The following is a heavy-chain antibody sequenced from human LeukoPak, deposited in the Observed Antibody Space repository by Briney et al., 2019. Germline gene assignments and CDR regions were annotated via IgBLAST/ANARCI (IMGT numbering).Heavy chain of an antibody. V-gene: IGHV3-74*01. CDR2: IKNDGSSP. Sequence: GQSLRLSCAPSGFTFSNYWMSWLRHVPGKGLVWVSRIKNDGSSPTYAESVKGRFTISRDNARSTLYLHMNSLRVDDTAVYYCAKSDWFDPWGRGGLVTVSS. CDR1: GFTFSNYW. CDR3: AKSDWFDP. J-gene: IGHJ5*02.